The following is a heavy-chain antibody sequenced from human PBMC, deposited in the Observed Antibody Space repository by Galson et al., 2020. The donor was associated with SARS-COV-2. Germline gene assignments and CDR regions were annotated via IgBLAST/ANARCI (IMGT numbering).Heavy chain of an antibody. J-gene: IGHJ3*02. CDR1: GGSISSYY. CDR3: ARLTQPGAFDI. Sequence: ETSETLSLTCTVSGGSISSYYWSWIRQPPGKGLEWIGYIYYSGSTNYNPSLKSRVTISIDTSKNQFSLKLSSVTAADTAVYYCARLTQPGAFDIWGQGTMVTVSS. V-gene: IGHV4-59*08. CDR2: IYYSGST.